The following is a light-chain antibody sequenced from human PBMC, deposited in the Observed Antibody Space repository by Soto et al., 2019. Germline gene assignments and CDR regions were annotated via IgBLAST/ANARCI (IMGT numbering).Light chain of an antibody. J-gene: IGLJ2*01. CDR2: DVS. Sequence: QSVLTQPASVSGSPGQSITIACTGTSSDVGGYNYVSWYQQYPGKAPRLVISDVSNRPSGVSNRFSGSKSGNSASLTISGLQAEDEADYYCSSYAGSSTFVVFGGGTKLTVL. CDR1: SSDVGGYNY. CDR3: SSYAGSSTFVV. V-gene: IGLV2-14*01.